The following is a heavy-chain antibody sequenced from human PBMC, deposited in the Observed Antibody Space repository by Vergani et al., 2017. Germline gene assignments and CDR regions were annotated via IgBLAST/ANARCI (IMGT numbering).Heavy chain of an antibody. Sequence: QVQLQESGPGLVKPSETLSLTCSVSFDSIRNHYCNWIRQPPGKGLEWIGSIHYSENTNYNPALRTRVTISVDTSKNQFSLTLASVTAADTAVYYCSSDTHSGQRADCWGQGILVTVTS. CDR3: SSDTHSGQRADC. CDR2: IHYSENT. V-gene: IGHV4-59*11. D-gene: IGHD6-19*01. J-gene: IGHJ4*02. CDR1: FDSIRNHY.